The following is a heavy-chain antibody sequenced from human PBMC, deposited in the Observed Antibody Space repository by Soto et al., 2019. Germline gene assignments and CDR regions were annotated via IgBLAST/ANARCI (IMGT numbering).Heavy chain of an antibody. J-gene: IGHJ6*03. Sequence: GGSMRLSCAASGFTVSDYYMSWIRQDPGKGLEWVSYISSSGSTIYYADSVKGRFTISRDNAKNSLYLQMNSLRAEDTAVYYCARVKYYDFWSGYPQDYYMDVWGKGTTVTVSS. CDR2: ISSSGSTI. CDR3: ARVKYYDFWSGYPQDYYMDV. D-gene: IGHD3-3*01. V-gene: IGHV3-11*01. CDR1: GFTVSDYY.